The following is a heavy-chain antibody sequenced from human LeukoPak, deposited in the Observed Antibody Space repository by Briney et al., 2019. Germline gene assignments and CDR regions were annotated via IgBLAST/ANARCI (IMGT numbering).Heavy chain of an antibody. Sequence: ASVKVSCKASGGTFSSYAISWVRQAPGQGLEWMGGIIPIFGTANYAQKFQGRVTITTDESTSTAYMELSSLRSEDTAVYYCARVPFGSHAFDIWGQGTLVTVSS. D-gene: IGHD3-16*01. CDR3: ARVPFGSHAFDI. CDR1: GGTFSSYA. J-gene: IGHJ4*02. CDR2: IIPIFGTA. V-gene: IGHV1-69*05.